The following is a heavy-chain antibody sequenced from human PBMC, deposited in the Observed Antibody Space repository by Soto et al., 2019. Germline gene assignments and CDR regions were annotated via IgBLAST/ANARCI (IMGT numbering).Heavy chain of an antibody. J-gene: IGHJ4*02. V-gene: IGHV3-23*01. CDR3: AKGDRSSGLL. D-gene: IGHD6-19*01. CDR2: ISGGGGTT. Sequence: SLRLSCAASGFTFSSYAMSWVRQAPGKGLEWVSAISGGGGTTNYADSVKGRFTISRDNSKNTLYLQMTSLRAEDTAVYYCAKGDRSSGLLWGEGTLLTVSS. CDR1: GFTFSSYA.